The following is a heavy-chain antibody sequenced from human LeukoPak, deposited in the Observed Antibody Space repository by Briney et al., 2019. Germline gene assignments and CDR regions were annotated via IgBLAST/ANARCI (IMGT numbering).Heavy chain of an antibody. CDR3: ARGVYCSGGSCYRVMSPLFDY. CDR1: GGSFSGYY. D-gene: IGHD2-15*01. CDR2: INHSGST. Sequence: PSETLSLTCAVYGGSFSGYYWSWIRQPPGKRLEWIGEINHSGSTNYNPSLKSRVTISVDTSKNQFSLKLSSVTAADTAVYYCARGVYCSGGSCYRVMSPLFDYWGQGTLVTVSS. J-gene: IGHJ4*02. V-gene: IGHV4-34*01.